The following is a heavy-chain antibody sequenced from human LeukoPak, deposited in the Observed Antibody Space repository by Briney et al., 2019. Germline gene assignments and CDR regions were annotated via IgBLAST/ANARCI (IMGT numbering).Heavy chain of an antibody. J-gene: IGHJ6*04. CDR1: GFTFSSYE. V-gene: IGHV3-48*03. CDR3: AELGITMIGGV. D-gene: IGHD3-10*02. Sequence: PGGSLRLSCAASGFTFSSYEMNWVRQAPGKGLEWFPYISSSGSTIYYADSVKGRFTISRDNAKNSLYLQTNSLRAEDTAVYYCAELGITMIGGVWGKGTTVTISS. CDR2: ISSSGSTI.